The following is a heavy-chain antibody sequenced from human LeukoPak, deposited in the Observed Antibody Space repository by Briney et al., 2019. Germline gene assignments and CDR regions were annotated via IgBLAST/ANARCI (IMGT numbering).Heavy chain of an antibody. CDR1: GFTFSSYA. CDR3: ARDGSSSWSKGGYYFDY. CDR2: ISYDGSNK. V-gene: IGHV3-30-3*01. J-gene: IGHJ4*02. D-gene: IGHD6-13*01. Sequence: GGSLRLSCAASGFTFSSYAMHWVRQAPGKGLEWVAVISYDGSNKYYADSVKGRFTISRDNSKNTLYLQMNSLRAEDTAVYYCARDGSSSWSKGGYYFDYWGQGTLVTVSS.